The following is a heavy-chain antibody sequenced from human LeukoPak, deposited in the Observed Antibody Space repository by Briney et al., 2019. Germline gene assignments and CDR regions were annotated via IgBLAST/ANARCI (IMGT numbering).Heavy chain of an antibody. Sequence: ASVKVSCKASGYTFTSYGISWVRQAAAHGVQWMGAIRAYNGNTNYEQKLQGRVTMTTDTSTSTAYMELTSLRSDDTAVYYCARDKYCSSTSCYTGFDYWGQGTLVTVSS. CDR2: IRAYNGNT. CDR3: ARDKYCSSTSCYTGFDY. CDR1: GYTFTSYG. D-gene: IGHD2-2*02. V-gene: IGHV1-18*01. J-gene: IGHJ4*02.